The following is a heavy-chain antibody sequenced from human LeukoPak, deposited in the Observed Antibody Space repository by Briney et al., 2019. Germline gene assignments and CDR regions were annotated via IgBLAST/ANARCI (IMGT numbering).Heavy chain of an antibody. CDR3: ARSPNQKRSGWYNFDY. V-gene: IGHV1-18*01. CDR2: ISAYNGNT. J-gene: IGHJ4*02. Sequence: ASVKVSCKASGYTFTSYGIRWVRQAPGQGLEWMGWISAYNGNTNYAQKLQGRVTMTTDTSTSTAYMELRSLRSDDTAVYYCARSPNQKRSGWYNFDYWGQGTLVTVSS. CDR1: GYTFTSYG. D-gene: IGHD6-19*01.